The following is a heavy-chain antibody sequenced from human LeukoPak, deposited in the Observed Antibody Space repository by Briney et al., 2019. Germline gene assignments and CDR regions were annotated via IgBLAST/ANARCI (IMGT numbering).Heavy chain of an antibody. D-gene: IGHD3-22*01. CDR2: ISGSGGST. Sequence: GGSLRLSCAASGFTFSSYAMSWVRQAPGKGLEWVSVISGSGGSTYYADSVKGRFTISRDNSKNTLYLQMNSLRAEDTAVYYXAKVRYDSSGYQSPYFDYWGQGILVTVSS. V-gene: IGHV3-23*01. J-gene: IGHJ4*02. CDR1: GFTFSSYA. CDR3: AKVRYDSSGYQSPYFDY.